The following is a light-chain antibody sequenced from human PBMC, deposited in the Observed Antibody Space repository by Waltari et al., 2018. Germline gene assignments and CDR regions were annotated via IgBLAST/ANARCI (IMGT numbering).Light chain of an antibody. CDR2: KAS. Sequence: DIQVTLSPSTLSASLGDRVTITCRASQSIVVWLAWYQQKPGKAPRLLIYKASYLESGVPSRFSGSASGTAFTLTISSLQADDFATYYCLQYNSYPWTFGQGTTVEIK. CDR1: QSIVVW. V-gene: IGKV1-5*03. CDR3: LQYNSYPWT. J-gene: IGKJ1*01.